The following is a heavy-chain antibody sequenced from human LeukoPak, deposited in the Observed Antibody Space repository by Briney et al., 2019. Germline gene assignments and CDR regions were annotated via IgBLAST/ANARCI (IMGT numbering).Heavy chain of an antibody. D-gene: IGHD4-17*01. V-gene: IGHV3-15*01. CDR2: IKSKTDGGTT. J-gene: IGHJ4*02. CDR3: TREAVTXXXYFDY. Sequence: LSCAASGVTFSXXXXTWVXXAPXKXLXXVXGIKSKTDGGTTDYAAPEKGRFTIARDDTKNRLYVQMNSLTTEDTAVYYCTREAVTXXXYFDYWGQGTLVTXSS. CDR1: GVTFSXXX.